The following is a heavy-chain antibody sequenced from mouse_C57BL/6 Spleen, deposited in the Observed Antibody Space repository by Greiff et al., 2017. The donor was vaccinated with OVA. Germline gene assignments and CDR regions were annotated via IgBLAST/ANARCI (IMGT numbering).Heavy chain of an antibody. V-gene: IGHV1-19*01. J-gene: IGHJ2*01. CDR3: ARGGVFTTVVAGEYYFDY. Sequence: SGPVLVKPGASVKMSCKASGYTFTDYYMNWVKQSHGKSLEWIGVINPYNGGTSYNQKFKGKATLTVDKSSSTAYMELNSLTSEDSAVYYCARGGVFTTVVAGEYYFDYWGQGTTLTVSS. D-gene: IGHD1-1*01. CDR1: GYTFTDYY. CDR2: INPYNGGT.